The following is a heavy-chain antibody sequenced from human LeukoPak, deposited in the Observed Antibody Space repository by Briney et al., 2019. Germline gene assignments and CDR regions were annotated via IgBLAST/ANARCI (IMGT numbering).Heavy chain of an antibody. CDR2: IIPILGIA. J-gene: IGHJ3*02. Sequence: ASVKVSCKASGGTFSSYTISWVRQAPGQGLEWMGRIIPILGIANYAQKFQGRVTITADKSTSTAYMELSSLRSEDTAVYYCARDHGSWRGYSYGLDVFDIWGQGTMVTVSS. D-gene: IGHD5-18*01. CDR1: GGTFSSYT. CDR3: ARDHGSWRGYSYGLDVFDI. V-gene: IGHV1-69*04.